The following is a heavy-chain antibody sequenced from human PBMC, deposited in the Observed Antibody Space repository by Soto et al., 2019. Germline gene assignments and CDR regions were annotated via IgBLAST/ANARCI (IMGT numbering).Heavy chain of an antibody. CDR1: GGSFSGYY. CDR2: INHSGST. V-gene: IGHV4-34*01. D-gene: IGHD5-18*01. Sequence: PSETLSLTCAVYGGSFSGYYWSWIRQPPGKGLEWIGEINHSGSTNYNPSLKSRVTIPVDTSKNQFSLKLSSVTAADTAVYYCARGLNTAMAPRIDYWGQGTLVTVSS. CDR3: ARGLNTAMAPRIDY. J-gene: IGHJ4*02.